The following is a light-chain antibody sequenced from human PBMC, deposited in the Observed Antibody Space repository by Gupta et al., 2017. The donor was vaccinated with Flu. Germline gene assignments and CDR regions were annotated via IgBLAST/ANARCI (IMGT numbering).Light chain of an antibody. Sequence: DIQMTQSPSYLSASVGDSITISCRASQYVRSYLSWYQQKPGEAPKLLIYATSVLQTGFPSRFSATGSGTDFSLTISRLQPEDAATYFCQQGYSSLWTFGQGTKVEI. V-gene: IGKV1-39*01. CDR2: ATS. J-gene: IGKJ1*01. CDR1: QYVRSY. CDR3: QQGYSSLWT.